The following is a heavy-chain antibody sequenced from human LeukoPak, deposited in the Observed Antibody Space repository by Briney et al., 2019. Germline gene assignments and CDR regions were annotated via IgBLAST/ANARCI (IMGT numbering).Heavy chain of an antibody. V-gene: IGHV3-7*04. CDR1: GFPFSSYW. CDR2: IKQDGSKK. CDR3: TRVGYIDEGIDY. J-gene: IGHJ4*02. D-gene: IGHD5-24*01. Sequence: RGSLRLSCVASGFPFSSYWMTWVRQAPGKGLEWVANIKQDGSKKSYVDSVKGRFTISRDNAKNSLYLQMNSLRAEDTAIYYCTRVGYIDEGIDYWGQGTLVTVSS.